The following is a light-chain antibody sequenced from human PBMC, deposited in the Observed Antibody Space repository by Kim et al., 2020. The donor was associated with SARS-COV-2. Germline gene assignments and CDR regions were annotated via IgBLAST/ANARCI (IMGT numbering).Light chain of an antibody. CDR2: RNN. CDR3: SAWDSSLSAVV. CDR1: SNNVGNQG. Sequence: RQTATLTCTGNSNNVGNQGAVWLRQHQGHPPKLLSYRNNNRPSGISERLSASRSGNTASLTITGLQPEDEADYYCSAWDSSLSAVVFGGGTQLTVL. V-gene: IGLV10-54*01. J-gene: IGLJ2*01.